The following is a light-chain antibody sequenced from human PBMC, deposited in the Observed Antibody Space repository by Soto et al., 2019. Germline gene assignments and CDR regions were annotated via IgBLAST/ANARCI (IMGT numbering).Light chain of an antibody. CDR1: SSDVGAYNY. Sequence: QSALTQPPSASGSPGQSVTISCTGTSSDVGAYNYVSWYQQHPGKAPKLMIYEVSKRPSGVPDRFSGSKSGNTASLTVSGLQAEDEADYYCSSYAGGYKVFGGGTKL. CDR2: EVS. V-gene: IGLV2-8*01. CDR3: SSYAGGYKV. J-gene: IGLJ2*01.